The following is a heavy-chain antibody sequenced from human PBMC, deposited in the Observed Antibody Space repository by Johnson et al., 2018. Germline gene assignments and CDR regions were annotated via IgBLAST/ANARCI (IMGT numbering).Heavy chain of an antibody. Sequence: EVQLVESGGGLVQPGGSLRLSCEASEFPFNIYWMSWVRQTPEKGLEWVANINQDGREKYFVDSVKGRFTISRDNAKSSLFLQMNSLRAEDTAVYYCARISRHIINTANHWFMDVRGLGTTFTVSS. CDR2: INQDGREK. CDR1: EFPFNIYW. J-gene: IGHJ6*02. D-gene: IGHD5-18*01. V-gene: IGHV3-7*01. CDR3: ARISRHIINTANHWFMDV.